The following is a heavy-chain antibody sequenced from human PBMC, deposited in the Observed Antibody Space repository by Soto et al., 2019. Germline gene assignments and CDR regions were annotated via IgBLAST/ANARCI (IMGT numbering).Heavy chain of an antibody. CDR1: GGTFSSYA. D-gene: IGHD5-12*01. CDR2: IIPIFGTA. CDR3: ARQRRWLRLRYYGMDV. Sequence: GASVKVSCKASGGTFSSYAISWVRQAPGQGLEWMGGIIPIFGTANYAQKFQGRVTITADKSTSTAYMELSSLRSEDTAVYYCARQRRWLRLRYYGMDVWGQGTTVTVSS. J-gene: IGHJ6*02. V-gene: IGHV1-69*06.